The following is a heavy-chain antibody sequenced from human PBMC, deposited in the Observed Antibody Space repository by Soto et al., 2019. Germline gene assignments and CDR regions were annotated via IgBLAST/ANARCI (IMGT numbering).Heavy chain of an antibody. CDR3: ARQLRSDTYYYYGMDV. Sequence: PGESLKISCKGSGYSFTSYWISWVRQMPGKGLEWMGRIDPSDSYTNYSPSFQGHVTISADKSISTAYLQWSSLKASDTAMYYCARQLRSDTYYYYGMDVWGQGTTVTVSS. D-gene: IGHD1-26*01. CDR1: GYSFTSYW. CDR2: IDPSDSYT. V-gene: IGHV5-10-1*01. J-gene: IGHJ6*02.